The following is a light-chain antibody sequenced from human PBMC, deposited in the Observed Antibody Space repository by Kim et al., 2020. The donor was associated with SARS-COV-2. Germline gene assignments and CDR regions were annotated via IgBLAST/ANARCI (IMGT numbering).Light chain of an antibody. CDR1: QDISNY. V-gene: IGKV1-33*01. CDR2: DAS. CDR3: QQYDNPQFT. Sequence: DIQMTQSPSSLSASVGDRVTITCQASQDISNYLNWYQQKPGKAPKLLIYDASNLETGVPSRFSGSGSGTDFTFTISSLQPEDIATCYCQQYDNPQFTFGPGTKVDIK. J-gene: IGKJ3*01.